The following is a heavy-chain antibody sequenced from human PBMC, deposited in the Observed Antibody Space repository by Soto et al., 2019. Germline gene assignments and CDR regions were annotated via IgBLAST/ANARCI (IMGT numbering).Heavy chain of an antibody. CDR3: AREGGYTYGLGLGHPFDP. J-gene: IGHJ5*02. D-gene: IGHD5-18*01. CDR2: IIPLFGTP. CDR1: GYIFRRHA. V-gene: IGHV1-69*01. Sequence: QVHLVQSGAEVKKPGSSVTVSCKASGYIFRRHAISWVRQVPGQGLEWMGAIIPLFGTPNYAQKFKGRVTISADELTSTAYMELRGLRSEDTAVYYCAREGGYTYGLGLGHPFDPWGQGTLVSVPS.